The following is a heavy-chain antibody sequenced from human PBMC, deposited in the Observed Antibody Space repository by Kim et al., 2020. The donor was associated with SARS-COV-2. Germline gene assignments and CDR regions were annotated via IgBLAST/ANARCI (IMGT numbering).Heavy chain of an antibody. Sequence: VSVKSRITISPDTSKNQFSLRLNSVTPEDTAVYYCARGIPRDSSGGFDYWGQGTLDTVSS. V-gene: IGHV6-1*01. CDR3: ARGIPRDSSGGFDY. J-gene: IGHJ4*02. D-gene: IGHD6-19*01.